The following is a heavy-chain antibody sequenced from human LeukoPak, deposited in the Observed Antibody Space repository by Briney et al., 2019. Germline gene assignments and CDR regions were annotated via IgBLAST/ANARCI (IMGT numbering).Heavy chain of an antibody. V-gene: IGHV3-7*03. CDR3: AKDGGLWVSAHWGDS. D-gene: IGHD7-27*01. Sequence: GGSLRLSCVASGFPFSSYWMTWVRQAPGKGLEWVANIKQDGSKKSYVDSVKGRFTVSRDDSKNTLYLQMNSLRAEDTAVYYCAKDGGLWVSAHWGDSWGRGTLVTVSS. CDR2: IKQDGSKK. J-gene: IGHJ4*02. CDR1: GFPFSSYW.